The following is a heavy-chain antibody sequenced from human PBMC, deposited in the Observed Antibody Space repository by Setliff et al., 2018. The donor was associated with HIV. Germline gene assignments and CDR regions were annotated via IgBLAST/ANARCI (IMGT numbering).Heavy chain of an antibody. J-gene: IGHJ5*02. V-gene: IGHV4-39*01. D-gene: IGHD2-8*01. CDR2: ISSSGGT. CDR1: GDSISRSNYY. CDR3: ARTGWAQLIQGAWFGP. Sequence: SETLSLTCSVSGDSISRSNYYWGWTRQSPGKGLEWVGSISSSGGTSYSAASLKSRVTLSIDTSKNQFSLKLTSVTAADTAMYYGARTGWAQLIQGAWFGPWGQGVLVTVSS.